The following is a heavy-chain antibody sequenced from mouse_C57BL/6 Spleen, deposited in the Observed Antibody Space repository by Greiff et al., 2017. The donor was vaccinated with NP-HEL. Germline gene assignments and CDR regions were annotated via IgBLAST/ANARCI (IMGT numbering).Heavy chain of an antibody. V-gene: IGHV1-85*01. CDR2: IYPSDGST. CDR3: ARRGNYKGYAMDD. J-gene: IGHJ4*01. Sequence: QVQLQQSGPELVKPGASVKLSCKASGYTFTSYDIHWVKQRPGQGLEWIGWIYPSDGSTKYNEKFKGKATLTVDTSSSTAYMELHSLTSEDSAVYCCARRGNYKGYAMDDWGQGTSVTVSS. CDR1: GYTFTSYD. D-gene: IGHD2-1*01.